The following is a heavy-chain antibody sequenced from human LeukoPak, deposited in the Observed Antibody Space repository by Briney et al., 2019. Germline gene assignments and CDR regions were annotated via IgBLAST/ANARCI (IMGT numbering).Heavy chain of an antibody. V-gene: IGHV1-24*01. CDR2: FDPEDGET. J-gene: IGHJ4*02. CDR1: GYTLTELS. Sequence: ASVTVSCKVSGYTLTELSMHWVRQAPGKGLEWMGGFDPEDGETIYAQKFQGRVTMTEDTSTDTAYMELSSLRSEDTAVYYCATDPMVRGVIAFDYWGQGTLVTVSS. D-gene: IGHD3-10*01. CDR3: ATDPMVRGVIAFDY.